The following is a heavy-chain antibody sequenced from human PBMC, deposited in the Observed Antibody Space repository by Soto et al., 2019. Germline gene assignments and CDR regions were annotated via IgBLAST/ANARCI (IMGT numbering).Heavy chain of an antibody. Sequence: ASVKVSCKASGYTFTSYDINWVRQATGQGLEWMGWMNPNSGNTGYAQKFQGRVTMTRNTSISTAYMELSSVTAADTAVYYCARLWFGETAAFDIWGQGTMVTVSS. D-gene: IGHD3-10*01. CDR1: GYTFTSYD. CDR2: MNPNSGNT. J-gene: IGHJ3*02. CDR3: ARLWFGETAAFDI. V-gene: IGHV1-8*01.